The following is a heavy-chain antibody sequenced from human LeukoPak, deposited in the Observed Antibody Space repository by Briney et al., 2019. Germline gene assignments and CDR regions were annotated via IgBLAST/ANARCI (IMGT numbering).Heavy chain of an antibody. Sequence: GGSLRLSCAASGFTFSSYGMHWVRQAPGKGLEWVAVISYDGSNKYYADSVKGRFTISRDNSKNTLYLQMNSLRAEDTAVYYCAKGDGDYAGTDYWSQGTLVTVSS. CDR2: ISYDGSNK. CDR3: AKGDGDYAGTDY. J-gene: IGHJ4*02. CDR1: GFTFSSYG. V-gene: IGHV3-30*18. D-gene: IGHD4-17*01.